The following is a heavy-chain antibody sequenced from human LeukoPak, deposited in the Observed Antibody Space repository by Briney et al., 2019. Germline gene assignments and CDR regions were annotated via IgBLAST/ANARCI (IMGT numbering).Heavy chain of an antibody. J-gene: IGHJ4*02. CDR2: ISYDGSNK. CDR1: GFTFSRDA. Sequence: PGRSLGLSCVVSGFTFSRDAMHWVRQAPGKGLEWVAGISYDGSNKDYADSVKDRFSISRDNSKNMLYLQMNSLRAEDTAMYYFARDYRYLFDYWGQGTLVTVSS. CDR3: ARDYRYLFDY. V-gene: IGHV3-30-3*01. D-gene: IGHD1-14*01.